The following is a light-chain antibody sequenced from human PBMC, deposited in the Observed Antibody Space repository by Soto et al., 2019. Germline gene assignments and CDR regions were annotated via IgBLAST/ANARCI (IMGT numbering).Light chain of an antibody. J-gene: IGKJ4*01. CDR1: QSISSW. Sequence: DIQMTQSPSTLSASVVDRVTITCRASQSISSWLAWYQQKPGKAPKLLIYDASSLESGVPSRFSGSGSDTEFTLTINNLQPDDFATYHCQQYNRYSLTFGGGTKVEIK. V-gene: IGKV1-5*01. CDR2: DAS. CDR3: QQYNRYSLT.